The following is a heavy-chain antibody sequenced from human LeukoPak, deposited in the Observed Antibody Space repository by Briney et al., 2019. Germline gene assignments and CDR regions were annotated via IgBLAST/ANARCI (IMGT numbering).Heavy chain of an antibody. V-gene: IGHV3-23*01. Sequence: GGSLRLSCAASGFIFSKYVMSWVRQAPGKGLEWVSAISGSGGRTYYADSVKGRFTISRDNSKNTLYLQMNSLRAEDTAVYYCAKDPRDFWSGFNYFDYWGQGTLVTVSS. J-gene: IGHJ4*02. D-gene: IGHD3-3*01. CDR1: GFIFSKYV. CDR3: AKDPRDFWSGFNYFDY. CDR2: ISGSGGRT.